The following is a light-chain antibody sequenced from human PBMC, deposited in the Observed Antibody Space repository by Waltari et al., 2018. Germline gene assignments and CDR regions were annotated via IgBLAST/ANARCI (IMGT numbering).Light chain of an antibody. CDR2: DVY. V-gene: IGLV2-14*01. CDR3: SSYTSSGVV. CDR1: GSDVGGYDY. Sequence: QSALTQPASVSRSPGQAIIISCTGTGSDVGGYDYVSWYQQYPGKAPRLIIYDVYNRPSGVSNRFSGSKSDNTASLTISGLQAEDESVYYCSSYTSSGVVFGGGTKLTVL. J-gene: IGLJ2*01.